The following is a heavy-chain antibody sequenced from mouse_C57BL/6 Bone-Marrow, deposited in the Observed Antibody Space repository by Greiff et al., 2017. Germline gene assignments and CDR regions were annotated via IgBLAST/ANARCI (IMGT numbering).Heavy chain of an antibody. Sequence: QVQLKQPGAELVKPGASVKMSCKASGYTFTSYWITWVKQRPGQGLEWIGDIYPGSGSTNYNEKFKSKATLTVDTSSSTAYMQLSSLTSEDSAVYYCAREGYYGSSSPFDYWGQGTTLTVSS. CDR2: IYPGSGST. J-gene: IGHJ2*01. V-gene: IGHV1-55*01. CDR3: AREGYYGSSSPFDY. CDR1: GYTFTSYW. D-gene: IGHD1-1*01.